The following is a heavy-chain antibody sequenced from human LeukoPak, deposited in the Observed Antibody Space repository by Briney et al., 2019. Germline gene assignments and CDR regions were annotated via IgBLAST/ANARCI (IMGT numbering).Heavy chain of an antibody. CDR2: TYPGDSDT. Sequence: GESLTLSCKGSGYIFTSYWFGWVRQMPGRGLEWMGITYPGDSDTRYSPSFQGQVTISADKSISTAYLQWSSLKASDTAMYYCARQSTVTTLAQHWGQGTLVTVSS. CDR1: GYIFTSYW. CDR3: ARQSTVTTLAQH. J-gene: IGHJ1*01. V-gene: IGHV5-51*01. D-gene: IGHD4-17*01.